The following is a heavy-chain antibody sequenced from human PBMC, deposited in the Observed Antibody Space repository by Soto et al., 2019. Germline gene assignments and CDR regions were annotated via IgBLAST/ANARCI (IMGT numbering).Heavy chain of an antibody. CDR3: ARQRTTVVTQAYFDH. CDR2: IYYSGST. CDR1: GGSISSYY. J-gene: IGHJ4*02. D-gene: IGHD2-21*02. Sequence: SETLSLTCTVSGGSISSYYWSWIRQPPGKGLEWIGYIYYSGSTNYNPSLKSRVTISVDTSKNQFSLKLSSVTATDTAVYYCARQRTTVVTQAYFDHWGQGALVTVS. V-gene: IGHV4-59*08.